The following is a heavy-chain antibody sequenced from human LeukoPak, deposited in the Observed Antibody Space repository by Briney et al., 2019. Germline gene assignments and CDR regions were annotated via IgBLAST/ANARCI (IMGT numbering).Heavy chain of an antibody. CDR2: VSSDGINT. Sequence: GGSLRLSCPASGFTFSNFAISWVRQPPGKGLEWVSAVSSDGINTYYTHSFKGRFTISRDNSKNTLYLQMNSLRAEDTAVYYCAKGPTYYYDSSGYFDYWGQGTLVTVSS. V-gene: IGHV3-23*01. J-gene: IGHJ4*02. D-gene: IGHD3-22*01. CDR3: AKGPTYYYDSSGYFDY. CDR1: GFTFSNFA.